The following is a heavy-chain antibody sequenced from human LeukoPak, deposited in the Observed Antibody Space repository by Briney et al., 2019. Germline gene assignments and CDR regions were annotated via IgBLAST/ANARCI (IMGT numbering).Heavy chain of an antibody. V-gene: IGHV3-30*02. CDR1: GFTFISYG. J-gene: IGHJ6*03. CDR2: IRYDGSNK. Sequence: GGSLRLSCAAAGFTFISYGMHWVRQAPGKGLEWGAFIRYDGSNKYYANSVKGRFTISRDNSKNTLYLQMKSLRAEDTAVYYCAKGGGYEAQYYYYYLDVWGKGTTVTISS. CDR3: AKGGGYEAQYYYYYLDV. D-gene: IGHD5-12*01.